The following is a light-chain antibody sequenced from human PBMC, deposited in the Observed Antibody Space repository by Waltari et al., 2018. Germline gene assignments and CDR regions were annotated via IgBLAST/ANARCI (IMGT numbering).Light chain of an antibody. Sequence: SSELTQDPAVSVALGQTVRITCQGDSLRSYYASWYQQKPGQAPVLVIYGKKNRPSGLPDRFSGSSSGNTASLTITGAQAEDEADYYCNSRDSSGNQYVFGTGTKVTVL. J-gene: IGLJ1*01. CDR1: SLRSYY. CDR2: GKK. V-gene: IGLV3-19*01. CDR3: NSRDSSGNQYV.